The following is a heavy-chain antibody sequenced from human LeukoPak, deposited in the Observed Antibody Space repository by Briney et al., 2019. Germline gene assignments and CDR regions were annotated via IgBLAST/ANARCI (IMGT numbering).Heavy chain of an antibody. D-gene: IGHD2-15*01. CDR1: GGTFSSYA. V-gene: IGHV1-69*05. CDR3: ARDPNPFIVVVVAATDAFDI. Sequence: EASVKVSCKASGGTFSSYAISWVRQAPGQGLEWMGGIIPIFGTANYAQKFQGRVTITTDESTSTAYMELSSLRSEDTAVYYCARDPNPFIVVVVAATDAFDIWGQGTMVTVSS. J-gene: IGHJ3*02. CDR2: IIPIFGTA.